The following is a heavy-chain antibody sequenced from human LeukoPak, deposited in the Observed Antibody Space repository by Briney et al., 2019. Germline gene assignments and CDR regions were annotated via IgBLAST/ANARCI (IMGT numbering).Heavy chain of an antibody. CDR3: AREGRGGNDSSGYYAH. D-gene: IGHD3-22*01. V-gene: IGHV4-4*07. CDR1: GGSISSYY. Sequence: SETLSLTCTVSGGSISSYYWSWIRQPAGKGLEWIGRIYTSGSTNYNPSLKSRVTMSVDTSKNQFSLKLSSVTAADTAVYYCAREGRGGNDSSGYYAHWRQGTLVTVSS. J-gene: IGHJ4*02. CDR2: IYTSGST.